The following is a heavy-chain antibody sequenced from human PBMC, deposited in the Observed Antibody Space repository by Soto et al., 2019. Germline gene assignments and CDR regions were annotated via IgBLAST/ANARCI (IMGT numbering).Heavy chain of an antibody. CDR3: TKYRRTDADGYSSDS. V-gene: IGHV4-59*01. J-gene: IGHJ4*02. CDR1: GGSISGSY. D-gene: IGHD2-15*01. Sequence: SETLSLTCTVSGGSISGSYWSWIRQTPGKVLEWVGYIHYSGSTNYNPSLKSRVTMSVDSAKNQFSLQLSSVTAADTAVYFCTKYRRTDADGYSSDSWGQGALDPVAS. CDR2: IHYSGST.